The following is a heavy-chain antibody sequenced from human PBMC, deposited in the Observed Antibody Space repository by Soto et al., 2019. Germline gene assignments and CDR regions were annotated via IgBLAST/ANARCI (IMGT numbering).Heavy chain of an antibody. Sequence: ASVKVSCKASGYTFTSYAMNWVRQAPGQGLEWMGWINTNTGNPTYAQGFTGRFVFSLDTSVSTAYLQICSLKAEDTAVYYCARDRLVVVAPTPRSWFDPWGQATLVTVSS. D-gene: IGHD2-15*01. CDR1: GYTFTSYA. J-gene: IGHJ5*02. CDR3: ARDRLVVVAPTPRSWFDP. V-gene: IGHV7-4-1*01. CDR2: INTNTGNP.